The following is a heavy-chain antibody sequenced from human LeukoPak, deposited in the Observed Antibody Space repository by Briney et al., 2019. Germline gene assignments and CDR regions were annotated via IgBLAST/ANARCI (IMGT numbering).Heavy chain of an antibody. Sequence: GESLKISCKGSGYSFSSYWIGWVRQMPGKGLEWMGIIYPGDPDTRYSPSFQGQVTISADKSINTAYLQWSSLKASDTAMYYCARRRSSSWLDYWGQGTLVTVSS. D-gene: IGHD6-13*01. CDR2: IYPGDPDT. CDR3: ARRRSSSWLDY. V-gene: IGHV5-51*01. CDR1: GYSFSSYW. J-gene: IGHJ4*02.